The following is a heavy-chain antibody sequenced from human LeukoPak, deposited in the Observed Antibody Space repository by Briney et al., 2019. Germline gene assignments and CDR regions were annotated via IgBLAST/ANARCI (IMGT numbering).Heavy chain of an antibody. J-gene: IGHJ3*01. CDR2: TYYRSKWFN. V-gene: IGHV6-1*01. D-gene: IGHD2-2*01. Sequence: SQTLSLTCVISGDSVSSNNIAWNWVRQSPSRGLEWLGRTYYRSKWFNDYAGSVKGRITITPDTSKNQFSLQLDSVTPEDTALYYCARGAFSTFDVWGQGTVVAVS. CDR3: ARGAFSTFDV. CDR1: GDSVSSNNIA.